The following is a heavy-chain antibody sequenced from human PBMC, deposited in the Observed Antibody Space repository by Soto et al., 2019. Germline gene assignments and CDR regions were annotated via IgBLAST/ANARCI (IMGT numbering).Heavy chain of an antibody. D-gene: IGHD3-10*01. V-gene: IGHV3-7*01. CDR2: INQDGSER. Sequence: GSLRLSCAASGFTFSTCWMMWVRQAPGKGLEWVANINQDGSERYFVDFVEGRFSISRDNAKISLYLQMNSLRAEDTAVYYCVKDNRGSYWGQGTLVTVSS. CDR1: GFTFSTCW. J-gene: IGHJ4*02. CDR3: VKDNRGSY.